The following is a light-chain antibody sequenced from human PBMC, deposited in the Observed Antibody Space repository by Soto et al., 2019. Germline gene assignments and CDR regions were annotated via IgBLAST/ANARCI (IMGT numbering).Light chain of an antibody. J-gene: IGLJ2*01. Sequence: QSALTQPASVSGSPGGSVTISCTGTSTDVGDFNYVSWYQHLPGRAPKLIIYDVTNRPSGISYRFSASKSGRTASLTISGLQAEDEGDYYCSSYSSSTTHVVFGGGTKLTVL. CDR1: STDVGDFNY. V-gene: IGLV2-14*03. CDR2: DVT. CDR3: SSYSSSTTHVV.